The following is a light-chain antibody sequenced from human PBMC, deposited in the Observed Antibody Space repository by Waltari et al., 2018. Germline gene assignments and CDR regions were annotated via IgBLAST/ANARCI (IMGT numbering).Light chain of an antibody. J-gene: IGKJ2*01. CDR3: QQSYSSPYT. CDR1: QSISRY. CDR2: AAS. V-gene: IGKV1-39*01. Sequence: DIQMTQSPSSLSASVGDRVTITCRASQSISRYLNWYQQKQGKAPKVLIYAASSLQSGVPSGFSGSGSGTDFTLTISSLQPDDFATYYCQQSYSSPYTFGQGTRLEI.